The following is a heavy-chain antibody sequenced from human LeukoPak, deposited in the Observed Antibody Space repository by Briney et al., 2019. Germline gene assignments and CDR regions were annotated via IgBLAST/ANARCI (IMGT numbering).Heavy chain of an antibody. D-gene: IGHD2-2*01. J-gene: IGHJ3*02. CDR2: IYSGGST. Sequence: GGSLRLSCAASGFTVSSNYMSWVRQAPGKGLEWVSVIYSGGSTYYADSVKGRFTISRDNSKNTLYLQMNSLRAEDTAVYYCARDQGYCSSTSCHDAFDIWGQGTMGTVSS. V-gene: IGHV3-53*01. CDR3: ARDQGYCSSTSCHDAFDI. CDR1: GFTVSSNY.